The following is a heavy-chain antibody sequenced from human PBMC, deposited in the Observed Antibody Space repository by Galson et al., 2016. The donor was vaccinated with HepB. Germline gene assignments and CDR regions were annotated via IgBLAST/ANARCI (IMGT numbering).Heavy chain of an antibody. CDR3: ARVSGGTCYGCFDL. D-gene: IGHD2-15*01. Sequence: SVKVSCKASGYTFHDYGITWVRQAPGQGLEWMGWISIYSGGTKYAKDFQGRVTMTGDTTTTTAYMELMTLTSDDTAVYYCARVSGGTCYGCFDLWGQGTQVTVSS. CDR1: GYTFHDYG. J-gene: IGHJ5*02. CDR2: ISIYSGGT. V-gene: IGHV1-18*01.